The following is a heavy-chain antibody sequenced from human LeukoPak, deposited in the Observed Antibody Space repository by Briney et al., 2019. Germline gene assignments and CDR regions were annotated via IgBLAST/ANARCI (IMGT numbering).Heavy chain of an antibody. Sequence: PGGSLRLSCAASGFTVSSNYMSWVRQAPGKGLEWVSIIYSGGSTFYADSVKGRFTISRDNSKNTLYLRMNSLRAEDTAVYYCAKQGRDWLRDYYYYMDVWGKGTTVTISS. CDR2: IYSGGST. D-gene: IGHD3-9*01. V-gene: IGHV3-53*01. CDR3: AKQGRDWLRDYYYYMDV. J-gene: IGHJ6*03. CDR1: GFTVSSNY.